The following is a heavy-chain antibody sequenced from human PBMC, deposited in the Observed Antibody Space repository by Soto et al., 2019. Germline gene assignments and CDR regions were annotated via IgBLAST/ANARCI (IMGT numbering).Heavy chain of an antibody. J-gene: IGHJ4*02. Sequence: HPGGSLRLSCAASGFTFSSYGMHCVRQAPGKGLEWVAVISYDGSNKYYADSVKGRFTISRDNSKNTLYLQMNSLRAEDTAVYYCAKVITGTFYYFDYWGQGTLVTVSS. CDR1: GFTFSSYG. D-gene: IGHD1-7*01. CDR2: ISYDGSNK. V-gene: IGHV3-30*18. CDR3: AKVITGTFYYFDY.